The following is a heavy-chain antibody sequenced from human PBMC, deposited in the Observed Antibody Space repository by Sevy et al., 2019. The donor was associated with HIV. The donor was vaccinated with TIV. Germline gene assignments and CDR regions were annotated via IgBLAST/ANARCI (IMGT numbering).Heavy chain of an antibody. D-gene: IGHD5-18*01. CDR1: GFTFSNYA. Sequence: GGSLRLSCAASGFTFSNYAMSWVRQAPGKGLEWVSVMSGSGGTTYYADSVKGRFTISRDNSKNTLYLQMNTLRAEDTAVYYCAKGGRSYGDSYFDHWGQGTLVTVSS. V-gene: IGHV3-23*01. J-gene: IGHJ4*02. CDR3: AKGGRSYGDSYFDH. CDR2: MSGSGGTT.